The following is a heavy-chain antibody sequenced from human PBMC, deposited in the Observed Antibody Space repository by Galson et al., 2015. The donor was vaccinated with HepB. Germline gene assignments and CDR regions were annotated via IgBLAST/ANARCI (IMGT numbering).Heavy chain of an antibody. CDR3: AKDSLRDYYGSGTLWAFDV. V-gene: IGHV3-23*01. CDR2: ISGSGSST. Sequence: SLRLSCAASGFTFSSYAMSWVRQAPGKGLEWVSSISGSGSSTDYADSVKGRFTVSRDNSKNTLYLQMKSLRAEDTAIYYCAKDSLRDYYGSGTLWAFDVWGQGTMVTASS. CDR1: GFTFSSYA. J-gene: IGHJ3*01. D-gene: IGHD3-10*01.